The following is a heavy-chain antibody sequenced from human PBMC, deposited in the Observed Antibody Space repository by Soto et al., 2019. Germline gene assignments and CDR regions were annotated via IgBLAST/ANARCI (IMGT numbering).Heavy chain of an antibody. V-gene: IGHV3-33*01. Sequence: QVQLVESGGGVVQPGRSLRLSCAASGFTFSSYGMHWVRQAPGKGLEWVAVIWYDGSNKYYADSVKGRFTISRDNSKNTLYLQMNSLRAEDTAVYYCERARGYSSSWDFNLWGRGTLVTVSS. J-gene: IGHJ2*01. CDR1: GFTFSSYG. CDR2: IWYDGSNK. CDR3: ERARGYSSSWDFNL. D-gene: IGHD6-13*01.